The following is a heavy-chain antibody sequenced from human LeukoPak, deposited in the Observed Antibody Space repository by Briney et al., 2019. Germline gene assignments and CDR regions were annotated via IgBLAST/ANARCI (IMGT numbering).Heavy chain of an antibody. J-gene: IGHJ4*02. CDR3: AKAGSWYGRAIDY. V-gene: IGHV3-30*18. CDR2: ISYDGSNK. Sequence: GGSLRLSCAASGFTFSSYGMHWVRQAPGKGLEWVAVISYDGSNKYYADSVKGRFTISRDNSKNTLYLQMNSLGAEDTAVYYCAKAGSWYGRAIDYWGQGTLVTVSS. CDR1: GFTFSSYG. D-gene: IGHD6-13*01.